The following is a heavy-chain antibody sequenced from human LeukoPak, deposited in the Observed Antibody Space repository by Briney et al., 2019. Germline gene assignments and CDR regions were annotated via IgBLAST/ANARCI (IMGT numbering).Heavy chain of an antibody. Sequence: SETLSLTCTVSGGSLSSYYWSWIRHPPGKGLEWIGYIYYSGSTNYNPSLKSRVTISVDTSKNQFSLKLSSVTAADTAVYYCARVHGYCSSTSCYNWFDPGGQGTLVTVSS. CDR2: IYYSGST. J-gene: IGHJ5*02. V-gene: IGHV4-59*01. CDR3: ARVHGYCSSTSCYNWFDP. CDR1: GGSLSSYY. D-gene: IGHD2-2*01.